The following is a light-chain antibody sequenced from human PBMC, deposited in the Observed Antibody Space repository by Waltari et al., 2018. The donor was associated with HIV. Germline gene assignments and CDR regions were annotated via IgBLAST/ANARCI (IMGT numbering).Light chain of an antibody. CDR2: KSD. CDR3: PTWDDSLNGRV. V-gene: IGLV1-44*01. CDR1: RSHLGDNP. J-gene: IGLJ3*02. Sequence: QSVLTQSPTASGTPGQRVTISCSGGRSHLGDNPVNWYQHPPGTAPKLLIYKSDQRPSGVPDRFAGSKSDTSASLAISGLQSEDEADYYCPTWDDSLNGRVFGGGTKLTVL.